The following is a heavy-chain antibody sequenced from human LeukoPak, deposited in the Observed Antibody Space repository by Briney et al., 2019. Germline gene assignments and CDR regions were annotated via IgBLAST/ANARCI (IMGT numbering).Heavy chain of an antibody. CDR2: ISAYNGNT. D-gene: IGHD3-3*01. Sequence: ASVKVSCKASGYTFTSYGISWVRQAPGQGLEWMGWISAYNGNTNYAQKFQGRVTMTRDTSISTAYMELSRLRSDDTAVYYCARQGITIFGVVIPGSSNWFDPWGQGTLVTVSS. CDR3: ARQGITIFGVVIPGSSNWFDP. J-gene: IGHJ5*02. V-gene: IGHV1-18*01. CDR1: GYTFTSYG.